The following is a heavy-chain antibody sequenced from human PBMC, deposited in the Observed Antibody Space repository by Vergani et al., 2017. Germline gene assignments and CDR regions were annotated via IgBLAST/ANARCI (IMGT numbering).Heavy chain of an antibody. J-gene: IGHJ4*02. CDR2: IQFDGSNQ. D-gene: IGHD6-19*01. CDR3: AKHFSGWGIDY. V-gene: IGHV3-30*02. CDR1: GFTLSNYD. Sequence: QVQLVESGGGVVQRRGSLRLSCATSGFTLSNYDMQWIRQGPGKGLEFVAFIQFDGSNQYYADSVKGRFTLSRDFSKNTLYLQMNSLRTDDTATYYCAKHFSGWGIDYWAQGTQVIFSS.